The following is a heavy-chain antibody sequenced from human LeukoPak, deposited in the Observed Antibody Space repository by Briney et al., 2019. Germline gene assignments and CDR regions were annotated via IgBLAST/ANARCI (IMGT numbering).Heavy chain of an antibody. V-gene: IGHV1-2*06. CDR3: ATWYSSSWYVGGPYYFDY. J-gene: IGHJ4*02. D-gene: IGHD6-13*01. Sequence: GASVKVSCKASGYTFTGYYMHWVRQAPGQGLEWMGRINPNSGGTNYAQKFQGRVTMTEDTSTDTAYMELSSLRSEDTAVYYCATWYSSSWYVGGPYYFDYWGQGTLVTVSS. CDR2: INPNSGGT. CDR1: GYTFTGYY.